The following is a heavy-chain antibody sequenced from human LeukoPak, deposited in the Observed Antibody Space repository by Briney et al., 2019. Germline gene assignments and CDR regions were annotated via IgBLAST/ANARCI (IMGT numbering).Heavy chain of an antibody. D-gene: IGHD1-26*01. CDR1: GGSISSYY. J-gene: IGHJ4*01. V-gene: IGHV4-59*08. CDR2: IYYSGST. CDR3: ARHTEGVGLDY. Sequence: PSGTLSHTCTVSGGSISSYYWSWIRQPPGKGLEWIGYIYYSGSTSYNPSLKSRVTISVDTSKNQFSLKLSSVTAADTAVYYCARHTEGVGLDYWGQEPWSPSPQ.